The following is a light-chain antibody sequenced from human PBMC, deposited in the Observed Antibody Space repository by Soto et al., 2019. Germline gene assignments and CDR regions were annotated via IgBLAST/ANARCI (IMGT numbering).Light chain of an antibody. Sequence: QSVLTQPASVSGSPGQSITISCTATSSDVDDYNYVSWYQHHPGKAPKLMIYEVSNRPSGVSNRFSGSKSGTSASLAISGLRSEDEADYYCATWDESLSGNVVFGGGTQLTVL. CDR2: EVS. V-gene: IGLV2-14*01. J-gene: IGLJ7*01. CDR3: ATWDESLSGNVV. CDR1: SSDVDDYNY.